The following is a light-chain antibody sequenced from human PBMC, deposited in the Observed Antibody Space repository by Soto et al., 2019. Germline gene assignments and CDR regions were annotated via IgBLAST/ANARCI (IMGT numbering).Light chain of an antibody. CDR2: DAS. V-gene: IGKV3D-11*02. Sequence: EIVLTQSPATLSLSPGERATLSCMASQSVSSYLAWYQQKPGQAPMLLIYDASNRATGIPARFSGSGPGTDFTLTTSSLEPEDFAVYYSQQRSNWPPRFTFGPGTKVDIK. CDR3: QQRSNWPPRFT. CDR1: QSVSSY. J-gene: IGKJ3*01.